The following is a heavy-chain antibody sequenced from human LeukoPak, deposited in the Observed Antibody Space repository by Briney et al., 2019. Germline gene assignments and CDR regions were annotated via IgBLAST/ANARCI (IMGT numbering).Heavy chain of an antibody. Sequence: ASVKVSCKASGYTFTSYYMHWVRQAPGQGLEWMGIINPSGGSTSYAQKFQGRVTMTRDTSTSTVYVDLSSLTSEDTAMYYCARPRSLQPKSPFDCWGQGTLVTVSS. J-gene: IGHJ4*02. D-gene: IGHD5-24*01. V-gene: IGHV1-46*01. CDR3: ARPRSLQPKSPFDC. CDR2: INPSGGST. CDR1: GYTFTSYY.